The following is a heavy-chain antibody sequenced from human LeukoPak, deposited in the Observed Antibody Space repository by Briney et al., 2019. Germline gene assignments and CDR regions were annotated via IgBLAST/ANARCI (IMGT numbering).Heavy chain of an antibody. CDR1: GFTFSNAW. Sequence: GGSLRLSCAASGFTFSNAWMSWVRQAPGKGLEWVGRIKSKTDGGTTDYAAPVKGRFTISRDDSKNTLYLQMNSLKTEDTAVYYCTTEGYDFWSGYYTYYWGQGTLVTVSS. CDR2: IKSKTDGGTT. J-gene: IGHJ4*02. D-gene: IGHD3-3*01. V-gene: IGHV3-15*01. CDR3: TTEGYDFWSGYYTYY.